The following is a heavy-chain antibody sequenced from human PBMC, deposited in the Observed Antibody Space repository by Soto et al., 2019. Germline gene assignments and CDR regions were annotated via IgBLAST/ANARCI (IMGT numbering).Heavy chain of an antibody. J-gene: IGHJ4*02. Sequence: QVQLQESGPGLVKPSQTLSLTCTVSADSISSSAYYWSWIRQHPEKGLEWMGYIYYRGSTYHNPSPKSRVSASVDTSKNQFSLKLNSVTAADTAVYYCARLVDNYGHYYFDYWGQGILVTVSS. CDR3: ARLVDNYGHYYFDY. V-gene: IGHV4-31*03. CDR2: IYYRGST. D-gene: IGHD5-18*01. CDR1: ADSISSSAYY.